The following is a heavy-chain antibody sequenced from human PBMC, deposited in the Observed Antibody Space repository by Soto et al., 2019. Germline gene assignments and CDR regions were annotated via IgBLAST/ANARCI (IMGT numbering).Heavy chain of an antibody. CDR3: ARRAVVAVTGSLDNWLDP. J-gene: IGHJ5*02. CDR2: IYYSGST. V-gene: IGHV4-59*01. CDR1: GGSISSYY. D-gene: IGHD2-21*01. Sequence: ETLSLTCTVSGGSISSYYWSWIRQPPGKGLEWIGYIYYSGSTNYNPSLKSRVTISVDTSKNQFSLKLSSVTAADTALYYCARRAVVAVTGSLDNWLDPWGQGILVTVSS.